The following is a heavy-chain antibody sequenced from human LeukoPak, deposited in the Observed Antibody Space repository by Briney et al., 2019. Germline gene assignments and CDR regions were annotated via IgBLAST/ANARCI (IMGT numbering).Heavy chain of an antibody. CDR1: GYTFTGYY. J-gene: IGHJ4*02. Sequence: VSVKVSCKASGYTFTGYYMHWVRQAPGQGLEWMGWINPNSGGTNYAQKFQGRVTMARDTSISTAYMELSRLRSEDTAVYYCAREDYYDSGSNDYWGQGTLVTVSS. CDR3: AREDYYDSGSNDY. CDR2: INPNSGGT. D-gene: IGHD3-22*01. V-gene: IGHV1-2*02.